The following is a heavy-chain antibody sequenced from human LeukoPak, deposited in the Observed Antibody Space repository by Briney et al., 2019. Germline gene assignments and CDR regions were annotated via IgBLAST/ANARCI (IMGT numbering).Heavy chain of an antibody. CDR1: GFTFSSYW. CDR2: IKQDGSEK. D-gene: IGHD6-13*01. V-gene: IGHV3-7*04. CDR3: AKESSSWYPYFQH. Sequence: GGSLRLSCAASGFTFSSYWMSWVRQAPGKGLEWVANIKQDGSEKYYVDSVKGRFTISRDNAKNTLYLQMNSLRAEDTAVYYCAKESSSWYPYFQHWGQGTLVTVSS. J-gene: IGHJ1*01.